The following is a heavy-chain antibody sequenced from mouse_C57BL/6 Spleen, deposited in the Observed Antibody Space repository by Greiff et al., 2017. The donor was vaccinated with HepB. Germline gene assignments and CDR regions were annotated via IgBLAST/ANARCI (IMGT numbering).Heavy chain of an antibody. CDR2: IDPETGGT. CDR3: TRGYYGNPMRY. CDR1: GYTFTDYE. J-gene: IGHJ2*01. V-gene: IGHV1-15*01. D-gene: IGHD2-1*01. Sequence: VQLVESGAELVRPGASVTLSCKASGYTFTDYEMHWVKQTPVHGLEWIGAIDPETGGTAYNQKFKGKAILTADKSSSTAYMELRSLTSEDSAVYYCTRGYYGNPMRYWGQGTTLTVSS.